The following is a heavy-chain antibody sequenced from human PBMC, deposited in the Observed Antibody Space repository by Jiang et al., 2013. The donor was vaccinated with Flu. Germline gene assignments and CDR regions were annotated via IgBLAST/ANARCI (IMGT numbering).Heavy chain of an antibody. J-gene: IGHJ5*02. Sequence: KPTQTLTLTXTFSGFSLSTSGMCVSWIRQPPGKALEWLALIYWNDDKRYSPSLKSRPTITKDTSKNQVVLTMTNMDPVDTATYYCAHRRMVRGVPWWFDPWGQGTLVTVSS. CDR3: AHRRMVRGVPWWFDP. CDR2: IYWNDDK. V-gene: IGHV2-5*08. CDR1: GFSLSTSGMC. D-gene: IGHD3-10*01.